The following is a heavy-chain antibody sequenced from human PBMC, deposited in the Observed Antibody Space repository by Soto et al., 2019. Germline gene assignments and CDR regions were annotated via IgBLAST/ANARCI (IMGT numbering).Heavy chain of an antibody. V-gene: IGHV4-61*03. CDR2: IYYSGST. J-gene: IGHJ5*02. CDR3: ERETSYDFWSGYVGFDP. D-gene: IGHD3-3*01. CDR1: GGSVSSGSHY. Sequence: PSETLSLTCTVSGGSVSSGSHYWSWIRQPPGKGLEWIGNIYYSGSTKYNPSLKSRVTISVDRSRNHFSLNLRSVTTADTALYYCERETSYDFWSGYVGFDPWGQGTLVTVSS.